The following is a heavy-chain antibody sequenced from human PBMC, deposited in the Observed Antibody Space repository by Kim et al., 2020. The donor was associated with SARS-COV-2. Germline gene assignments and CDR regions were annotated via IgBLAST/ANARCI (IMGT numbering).Heavy chain of an antibody. CDR3: ARRDKPGYSSGWFLY. CDR1: GGSISSSNW. CDR2: IYHSGST. J-gene: IGHJ4*02. V-gene: IGHV4-4*02. D-gene: IGHD6-19*01. Sequence: SETLSLTCAVSGGSISSSNWWSWVRQPPGKGLEWIGEIYHSGSTNYNPSLKSRVTISVDKSKNQFSLKLSSVTAADTAVYYCARRDKPGYSSGWFLYWGQGTLVTVSS.